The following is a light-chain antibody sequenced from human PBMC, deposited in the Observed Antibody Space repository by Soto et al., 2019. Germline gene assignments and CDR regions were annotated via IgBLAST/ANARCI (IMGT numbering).Light chain of an antibody. CDR2: EVV. V-gene: IGLV2-8*01. J-gene: IGLJ1*01. Sequence: QSVLTQPPSASGSPGQSVTISCTGTKSDIGVYDFVSWYQHHPGKAPRLIIYEVVQRPSGGPDRFSGSKSGNTASLTVSGLQAADEAYYFCKSYAGSNTYVFGSGTKLTVL. CDR1: KSDIGVYDF. CDR3: KSYAGSNTYV.